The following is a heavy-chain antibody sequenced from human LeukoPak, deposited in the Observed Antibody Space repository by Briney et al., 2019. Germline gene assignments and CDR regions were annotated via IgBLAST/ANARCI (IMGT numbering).Heavy chain of an antibody. V-gene: IGHV4-59*12. J-gene: IGHJ4*02. CDR1: AGSISSIY. CDR3: ARDYYYGSGRSY. D-gene: IGHD3-10*01. Sequence: SETLSLTCSVYAGSISSIYWIWIRQRPGKEREGIGYIYYSGSTNYNPSLKSRVTISVDTSKNQFSLKLSSVTAADTAVYYCARDYYYGSGRSYWGQGTLVTVSS. CDR2: IYYSGST.